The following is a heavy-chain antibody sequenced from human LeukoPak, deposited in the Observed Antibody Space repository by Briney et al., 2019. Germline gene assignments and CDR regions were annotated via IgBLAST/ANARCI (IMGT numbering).Heavy chain of an antibody. D-gene: IGHD3-10*01. V-gene: IGHV3-48*04. Sequence: GGSLRLSCAASGFTFSSYSMNWVRQAPGKGLEWVSYISSSSSTIYYADSVKGRFTISRDNAKNSLYLQMNSLRAEDTAVYYCARAFITMVRGVIFLYYFDYWGQGTLVTVSS. CDR1: GFTFSSYS. CDR3: ARAFITMVRGVIFLYYFDY. CDR2: ISSSSSTI. J-gene: IGHJ4*02.